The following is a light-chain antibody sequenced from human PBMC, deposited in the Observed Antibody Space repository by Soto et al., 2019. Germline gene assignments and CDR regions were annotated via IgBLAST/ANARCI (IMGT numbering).Light chain of an antibody. CDR1: QSIGSSY. CDR2: GTS. Sequence: ENVLTQSPGTLSLSPGERATLSCRASQSIGSSYLAWYQQKPGHAPRLIIYGTSSRATGIPPRFSGSGSGTDFPLTISSLEPEDFAVYYCQQFGSSSLTFGQGTKVEIK. CDR3: QQFGSSSLT. J-gene: IGKJ1*01. V-gene: IGKV3-20*01.